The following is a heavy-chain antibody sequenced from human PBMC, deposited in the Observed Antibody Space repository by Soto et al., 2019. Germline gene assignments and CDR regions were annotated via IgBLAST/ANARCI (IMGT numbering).Heavy chain of an antibody. CDR3: ARANYDILTGHTPFDY. CDR1: GGSISSYY. J-gene: IGHJ4*02. CDR2: IYYSGST. Sequence: SETLSLTCTVSGGSISSYYWSWIRQPPGKGLEWIGYIYYSGSTNYNPSLKSRVTISVDTSKNQFSLKLSSVTAADTAVYYCARANYDILTGHTPFDYWGQGTLVTVSS. D-gene: IGHD3-9*01. V-gene: IGHV4-59*01.